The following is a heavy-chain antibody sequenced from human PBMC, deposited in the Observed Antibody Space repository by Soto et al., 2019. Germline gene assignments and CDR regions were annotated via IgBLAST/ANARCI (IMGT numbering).Heavy chain of an antibody. D-gene: IGHD6-19*01. J-gene: IGHJ3*01. V-gene: IGHV3-9*01. CDR3: ARVHSSGWYVEPYDA. CDR1: GFKFDDYA. Sequence: EVQLVESGGNLARPGESLRLSCAASGFKFDDYAFHWVRQAPGKGPEWVSGINWNGAYSGYADSVKGCFTISRDNAGNSVYLQMDTLRPEDTALYYCARVHSSGWYVEPYDAWGQGTMVTVSS. CDR2: INWNGAYS.